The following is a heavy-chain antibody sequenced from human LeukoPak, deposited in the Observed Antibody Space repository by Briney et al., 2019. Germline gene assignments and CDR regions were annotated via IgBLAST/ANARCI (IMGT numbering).Heavy chain of an antibody. CDR3: ARNHGSSVYYYYGMDV. CDR2: IYFSGST. D-gene: IGHD6-6*01. V-gene: IGHV4-59*01. J-gene: IGHJ6*02. CDR1: GGSISTYY. Sequence: PSETLSLTCTVSGGSISTYYWSWTRQPPGKGLEWIGYIYFSGSTNYNPSLKSRVTISVDTSKNQFSLKLSSVTAADTAVYYCARNHGSSVYYYYGMDVWGQGTTVTVSS.